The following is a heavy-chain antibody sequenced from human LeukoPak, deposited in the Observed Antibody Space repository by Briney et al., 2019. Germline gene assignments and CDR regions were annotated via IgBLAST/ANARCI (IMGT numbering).Heavy chain of an antibody. J-gene: IGHJ4*02. CDR3: AREYDYVWGSYRSFDY. CDR2: IGSSSSYI. CDR1: GFTFSSYS. V-gene: IGHV3-21*01. D-gene: IGHD3-16*02. Sequence: GGSLRLSCAASGFTFSSYSMNWVRQAPGKGLEWVSSIGSSSSYIYYADSVKGRFTISRDNAKNSLYLQMNSLRAEDTAVYYCAREYDYVWGSYRSFDYWGQGTLVTVSS.